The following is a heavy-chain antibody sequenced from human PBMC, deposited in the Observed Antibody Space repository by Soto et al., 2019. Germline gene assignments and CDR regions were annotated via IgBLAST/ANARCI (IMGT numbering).Heavy chain of an antibody. CDR3: ATMGSPATGLYYYDY. V-gene: IGHV4-59*08. CDR2: IYYSGST. J-gene: IGHJ4*02. Sequence: PSETLSLTCTVSGGSISSDYWNWIRQPPGKGLEWIGYIYYSGSTSYSPSLKSRVTMSIDTSKNQFSLNLSFVTAADTAVYYCATMGSPATGLYYYDYWGQGTLVTVSS. CDR1: GGSISSDY. D-gene: IGHD1-26*01.